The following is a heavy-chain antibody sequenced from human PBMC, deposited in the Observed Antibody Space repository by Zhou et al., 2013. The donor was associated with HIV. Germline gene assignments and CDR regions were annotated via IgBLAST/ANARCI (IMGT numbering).Heavy chain of an antibody. J-gene: IGHJ5*02. D-gene: IGHD2-2*01. CDR3: ARGGVEVVVPAADPYNWFDP. Sequence: QVQLVQSGAEVKKPGSSVKVSCKASGGTFSSYAISWVRQAPGQGLEWMGGIIPIFGTANYAQKFQGRVTITTDESTSTAYMELSSLRSEDTAVYYCARGGVEVVVPAADPYNWFDPWGQGTLVTVSS. CDR2: IIPIFGTA. CDR1: GGTFSSYA. V-gene: IGHV1-69*05.